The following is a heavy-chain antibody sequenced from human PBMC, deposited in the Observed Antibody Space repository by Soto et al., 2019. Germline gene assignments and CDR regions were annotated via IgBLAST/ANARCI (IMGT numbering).Heavy chain of an antibody. Sequence: GASVKVSCKASGYTFTSYGIRWVRQAPGQGLEWMGWISAYNGNTNYAQKLQGRVNMTTDTSTSTAYMELRSLRSDDTAVYYCARSYSSGWYVYKNAFDIWGQGTMVTVSS. CDR1: GYTFTSYG. D-gene: IGHD6-19*01. J-gene: IGHJ3*02. CDR3: ARSYSSGWYVYKNAFDI. CDR2: ISAYNGNT. V-gene: IGHV1-18*04.